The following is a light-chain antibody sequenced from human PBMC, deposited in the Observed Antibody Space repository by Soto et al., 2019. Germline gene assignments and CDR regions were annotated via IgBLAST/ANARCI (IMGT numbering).Light chain of an antibody. Sequence: EIVMTQSPATLSMSPGERATLSCRASQSVSSNLAWYQQKPGQAPRLLIYGASTRAGGIPARFSGSGSGTEFTLTISSLQSEDVGVYFCQQYHMWPLTSGGGTKVEI. V-gene: IGKV3-15*01. CDR2: GAS. CDR1: QSVSSN. CDR3: QQYHMWPLT. J-gene: IGKJ4*01.